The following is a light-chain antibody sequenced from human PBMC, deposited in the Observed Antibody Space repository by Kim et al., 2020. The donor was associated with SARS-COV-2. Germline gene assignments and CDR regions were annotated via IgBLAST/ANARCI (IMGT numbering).Light chain of an antibody. Sequence: SVSPGGRATLSCRASQNIGSNLAWYQQKPGQAPRLLIYGASTRATGIPARFSGGGSGAEFTLTISSLQSEDFASYFCQQYNDWPLTFGGGTKVEI. CDR2: GAS. CDR3: QQYNDWPLT. V-gene: IGKV3-15*01. CDR1: QNIGSN. J-gene: IGKJ4*01.